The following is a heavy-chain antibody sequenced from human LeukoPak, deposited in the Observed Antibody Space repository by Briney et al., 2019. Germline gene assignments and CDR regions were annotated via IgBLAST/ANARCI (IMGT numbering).Heavy chain of an antibody. D-gene: IGHD3-3*01. CDR2: IYNTLDV. V-gene: IGHV4-59*02. J-gene: IGHJ4*02. CDR1: GGSVFGFC. Sequence: PSESLSLTCTVSGGSVFGFCRTWIRQSPGGGLEYIANIYNTLDVNYNPSLKSGVTISIVMSRSQFALRLNSVTAADTAIYYCARGRHYDVSGFNPTYYFYSWGQGALVTVSS. CDR3: ARGRHYDVSGFNPTYYFYS.